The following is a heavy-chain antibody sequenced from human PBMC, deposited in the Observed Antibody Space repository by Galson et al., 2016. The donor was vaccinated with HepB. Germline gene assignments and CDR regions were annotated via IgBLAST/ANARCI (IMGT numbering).Heavy chain of an antibody. Sequence: TLSLTCTVSGGSISSGGYYWSWIRQHPGKGLEWIGYIHYSGSTYYNPSLESRASISVDTSKNQFPLKLSSVTAADPAVYYCARDKNERGYSYGHFNYWGQGALVTVSS. CDR2: IHYSGST. V-gene: IGHV4-31*03. J-gene: IGHJ4*02. D-gene: IGHD5-18*01. CDR3: ARDKNERGYSYGHFNY. CDR1: GGSISSGGYY.